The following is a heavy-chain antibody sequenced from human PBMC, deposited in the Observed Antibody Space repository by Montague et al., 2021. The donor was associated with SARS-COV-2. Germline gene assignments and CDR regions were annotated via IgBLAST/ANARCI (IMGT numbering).Heavy chain of an antibody. CDR3: AREYSSGVYFDY. Sequence: VKPTQTLTLTCTFSGFSLSTSGMCVSWIRQPPGKALEWLARIDWDDDKYYSTSLKTRLTISKDTSKNQVVLTMTNRDPVDTATYYCAREYSSGVYFDYWGQGTLVTVSS. CDR1: GFSLSTSGMC. J-gene: IGHJ4*02. D-gene: IGHD6-19*01. V-gene: IGHV2-70*11. CDR2: IDWDDDK.